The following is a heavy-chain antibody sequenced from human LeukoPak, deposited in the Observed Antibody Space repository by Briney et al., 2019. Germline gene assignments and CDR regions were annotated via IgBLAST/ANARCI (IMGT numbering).Heavy chain of an antibody. CDR2: ISYDGSNK. J-gene: IGHJ5*02. D-gene: IGHD2-15*01. Sequence: QTGRSLRLSCAASGFTFSSYGMHWVRQAPGKGLEWVAVISYDGSNKYYADSVKGRFTISRDNSKNTLYLQMNSLRAEDTAVYYCAKDRGCSGGSCYSNWFDPWGQGTLVTVSS. CDR1: GFTFSSYG. V-gene: IGHV3-30*18. CDR3: AKDRGCSGGSCYSNWFDP.